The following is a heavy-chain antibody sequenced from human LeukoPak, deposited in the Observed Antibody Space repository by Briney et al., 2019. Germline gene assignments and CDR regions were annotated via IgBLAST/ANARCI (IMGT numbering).Heavy chain of an antibody. V-gene: IGHV3-48*04. CDR2: ISSSGSTI. CDR3: SSSRYLVPWFDP. D-gene: IGHD6-13*01. Sequence: PGGSLRPSCAASGFTFSTYGMSWVRQAPGKGLEWVSYISSSGSTIYYADSVKGRFTISRDNAKNSLYLQMNSLRAEDTAVYYCSSSRYLVPWFDPWGQGTLVTVSS. CDR1: GFTFSTYG. J-gene: IGHJ5*02.